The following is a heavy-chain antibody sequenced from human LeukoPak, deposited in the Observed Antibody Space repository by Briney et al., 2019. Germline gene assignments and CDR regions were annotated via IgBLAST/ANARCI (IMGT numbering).Heavy chain of an antibody. V-gene: IGHV4-31*03. D-gene: IGHD6-6*01. CDR1: GGSISSGGYY. J-gene: IGHJ3*02. Sequence: SETLSLTCTVSGGSISSGGYYWSWIRQHPGKGLEWIGYIYYSGSTYYNPSLKSRVTISVDTSKNQFSLKLSSVTAADTAVYYCARHPSRIAARGGAFDIWGQGTMVTVSS. CDR2: IYYSGST. CDR3: ARHPSRIAARGGAFDI.